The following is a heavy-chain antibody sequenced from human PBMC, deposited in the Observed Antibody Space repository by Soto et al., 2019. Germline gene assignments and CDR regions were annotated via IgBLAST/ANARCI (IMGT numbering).Heavy chain of an antibody. CDR3: DGGINPFDY. J-gene: IGHJ4*02. CDR2: IWYDGSNK. D-gene: IGHD2-15*01. V-gene: IGHV3-33*01. Sequence: QVQLVESGGGVVQPGRSLRLSCAASGFTFSSYGMHWVRQAPGKGLEWVAVIWYDGSNKYYADSVKGRFTISRDNSKNTLYLQMNSLRAEDTAVYYCDGGINPFDYWGQGTLVTVSS. CDR1: GFTFSSYG.